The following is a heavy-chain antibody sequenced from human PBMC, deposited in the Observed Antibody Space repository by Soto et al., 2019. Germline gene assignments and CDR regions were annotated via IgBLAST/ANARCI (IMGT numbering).Heavy chain of an antibody. V-gene: IGHV4-4*07. D-gene: IGHD2-21*02. CDR1: GGSISSYF. CDR3: ARESTVVTLRTFDI. J-gene: IGHJ3*02. Sequence: SETLSLTCTVSGGSISSYFCSWIRQPAGKGLEWIGRIYTSGSTNYNPSLKSRVTMSVDTSKNQFPLKLSSVTAADTAVYYCARESTVVTLRTFDIWGQGTMVTVSS. CDR2: IYTSGST.